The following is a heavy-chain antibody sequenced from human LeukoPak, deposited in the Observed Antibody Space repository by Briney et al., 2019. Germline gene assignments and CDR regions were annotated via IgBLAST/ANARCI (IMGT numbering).Heavy chain of an antibody. V-gene: IGHV1-18*01. D-gene: IGHD3-3*01. CDR2: ISAYNGNT. CDR1: GYTFTSYG. CDR3: ARARGITIFGVVNNAKYNWFDP. J-gene: IGHJ5*02. Sequence: ASVKVSCKASGYTFTSYGISWVRQAPGQGLEWMGWISAYNGNTNYAQKLQGRVTMTTDTSTSTAYMELRSLRSDDTAVYYYARARGITIFGVVNNAKYNWFDPWGQGTLVTVSS.